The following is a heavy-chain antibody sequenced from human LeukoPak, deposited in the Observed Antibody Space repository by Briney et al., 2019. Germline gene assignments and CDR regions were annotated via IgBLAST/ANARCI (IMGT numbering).Heavy chain of an antibody. D-gene: IGHD1-7*01. J-gene: IGHJ4*02. CDR1: GYTLTELS. V-gene: IGHV1-24*01. CDR3: ATLIGTTWYFDY. CDR2: FDPEDGGT. Sequence: ASVKVSCKVSGYTLTELSMHWVRQAPGKGLEWMGGFDPEDGGTIYAQKFQGRVTMTEDTSTDTAYMELSSLRSEDTAVYYCATLIGTTWYFDYWGQGTLVTVSS.